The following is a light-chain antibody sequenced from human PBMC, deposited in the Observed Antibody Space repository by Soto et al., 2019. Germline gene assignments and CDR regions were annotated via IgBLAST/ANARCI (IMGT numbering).Light chain of an antibody. CDR2: EVT. J-gene: IGLJ1*01. CDR1: SSDVGDYDY. CDR3: GSYAGNNPFV. Sequence: QSALTQPPSASGSPGQSVTISCTGTSSDVGDYDYVSWYQQYPGKAPKLLIYEVTKRPSGVPGRFSGSKSGNTASLTVSGLQAEDEAVYYCGSYAGNNPFVFGTGTKVTVL. V-gene: IGLV2-8*01.